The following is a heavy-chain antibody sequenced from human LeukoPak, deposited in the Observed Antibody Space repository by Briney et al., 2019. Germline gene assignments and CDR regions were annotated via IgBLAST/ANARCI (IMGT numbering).Heavy chain of an antibody. J-gene: IGHJ5*02. CDR2: IIPIFGTA. Sequence: SVKVSCKASGGTFSSYAISWVRQARGQGLEWMGRIIPIFGTANYAQKFQGRVTITTDESTSTAYMELSSLRSEDTAVYYCARAGLDSGSYDWFDPWGQGTLVTVSS. V-gene: IGHV1-69*05. CDR3: ARAGLDSGSYDWFDP. CDR1: GGTFSSYA. D-gene: IGHD1-26*01.